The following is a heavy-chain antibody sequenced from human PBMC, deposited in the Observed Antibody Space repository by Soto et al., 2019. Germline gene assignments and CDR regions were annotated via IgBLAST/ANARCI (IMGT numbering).Heavy chain of an antibody. D-gene: IGHD3-10*01. CDR1: RFPFSSYA. CDR3: ARSSGGLTTPGRRQVDY. J-gene: IGHJ4*02. V-gene: IGHV3-23*01. CDR2: ISGSGAIT. Sequence: EVQLLESGGDLVQPGGSLRLSCGASRFPFSSYAMSWVRQAPGKGLEWVSAISGSGAITYYADSVKGRFTISRDKSRSTLYLQMNSLSAEDTAVYYCARSSGGLTTPGRRQVDYWGQGTLVTVSS.